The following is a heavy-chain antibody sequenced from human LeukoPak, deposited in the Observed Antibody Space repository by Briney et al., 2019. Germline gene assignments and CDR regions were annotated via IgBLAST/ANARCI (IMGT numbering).Heavy chain of an antibody. CDR3: ARQGDDY. J-gene: IGHJ4*01. CDR2: ISRDSNNI. D-gene: IGHD3-16*01. Sequence: GGSLRLSCVASRFTFSYYSMNWVRQAPGKGLEWVSSISRDSNNIYYADSVEGRVTISRDNAKSSLYLQMNSLRAEDTAVYYCARQGDDYWGHGTLVTVSS. V-gene: IGHV3-21*01. CDR1: RFTFSYYS.